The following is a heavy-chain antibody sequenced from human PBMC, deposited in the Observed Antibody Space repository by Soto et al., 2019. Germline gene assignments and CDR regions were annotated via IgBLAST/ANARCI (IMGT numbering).Heavy chain of an antibody. D-gene: IGHD2-15*01. CDR3: ARDRSLVVAARGLDV. CDR2: ISSNGGST. J-gene: IGHJ6*04. V-gene: IGHV3-64*01. Sequence: EVQLVESGGGLVQPGGSLRLSCAASGFTFSSYAMHWVRQAPGKGLEYVSAISSNGGSTYYANSVKGRFTISRDNSKNTLYLQMGSLRAEDMAVYYCARDRSLVVAARGLDVWGKGTTVTVSS. CDR1: GFTFSSYA.